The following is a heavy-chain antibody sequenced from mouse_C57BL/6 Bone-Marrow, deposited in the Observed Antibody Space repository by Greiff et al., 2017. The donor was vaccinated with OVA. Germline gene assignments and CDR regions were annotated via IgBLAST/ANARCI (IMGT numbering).Heavy chain of an antibody. V-gene: IGHV10-1*01. CDR3: VGGGRFAY. CDR2: IRSKSNNYAT. CDR1: GFSFNTYA. J-gene: IGHJ3*01. Sequence: EVQLVESGGGLVQPKGSLKLSCAASGFSFNTYAMNWVRQAPGKGLEWVARIRSKSNNYATSYADSVKDRFTISRDDSESMLYLQMNNLKTEDTAMYYGVGGGRFAYWGQGTLVTVSA.